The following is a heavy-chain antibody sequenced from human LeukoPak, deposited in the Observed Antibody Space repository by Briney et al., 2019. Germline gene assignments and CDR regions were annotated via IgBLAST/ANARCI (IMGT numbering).Heavy chain of an antibody. D-gene: IGHD3-22*01. V-gene: IGHV1-69*13. CDR3: ARSEGQTYYYDSSGYYRDY. Sequence: SVKVSCKASGGTFSSYAISWVRQAPGQGLEWMGGIIPIFGTANYAQKFQGRVTITADESTSTAYMELSSLRSEDTAVYYCARSEGQTYYYDSSGYYRDYWGQGTLVTASS. J-gene: IGHJ4*02. CDR2: IIPIFGTA. CDR1: GGTFSSYA.